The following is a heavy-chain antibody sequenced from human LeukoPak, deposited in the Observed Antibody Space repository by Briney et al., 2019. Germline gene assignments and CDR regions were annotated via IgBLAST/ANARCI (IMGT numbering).Heavy chain of an antibody. CDR3: AKAVWVAAAGSDY. Sequence: GGSLRLSCAASGFTFNSYGMNWVRQAPGKGLEWVAFIRFDGSNEYYADSVKGRFTISRDNSKNTLYLQMNSLRAEDTAVYYCAKAVWVAAAGSDYWGQGTLVTVSS. CDR1: GFTFNSYG. D-gene: IGHD6-13*01. V-gene: IGHV3-30*02. J-gene: IGHJ4*02. CDR2: IRFDGSNE.